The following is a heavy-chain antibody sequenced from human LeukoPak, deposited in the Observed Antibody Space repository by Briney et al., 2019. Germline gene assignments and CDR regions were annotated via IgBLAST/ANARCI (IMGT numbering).Heavy chain of an antibody. CDR1: GFTFSSYS. Sequence: PGGSLRLSRAASGFTFSSYSMNWVRQAPGKGLEWVAVIWYDGSNKYYADSVKGRFTISRDNSKNTLYLQMNSLRAEDTAVYYCARGTTLWFGDSRPHQQKDYYYYYGMDVWGQGTTVTVSS. CDR3: ARGTTLWFGDSRPHQQKDYYYYYGMDV. J-gene: IGHJ6*02. D-gene: IGHD3-10*01. V-gene: IGHV3-33*08. CDR2: IWYDGSNK.